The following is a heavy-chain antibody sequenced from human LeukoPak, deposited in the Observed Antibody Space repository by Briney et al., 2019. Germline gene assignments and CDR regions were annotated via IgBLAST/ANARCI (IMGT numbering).Heavy chain of an antibody. Sequence: PGGSLRLSCAASGFTFSSYGMHWVRQAPGKGLEWVAVIWYDGSNKYYADSVKGRFTISRDNSKNTLFLQMSTLRAEDTAVYYCVKAYNWNVYSSGDFWGQGTLVTVSS. CDR3: VKAYNWNVYSSGDF. V-gene: IGHV3-30*02. D-gene: IGHD1-1*01. J-gene: IGHJ4*02. CDR2: IWYDGSNK. CDR1: GFTFSSYG.